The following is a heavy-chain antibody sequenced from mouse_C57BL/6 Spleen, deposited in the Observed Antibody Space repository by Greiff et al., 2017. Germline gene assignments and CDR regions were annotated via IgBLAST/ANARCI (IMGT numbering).Heavy chain of an antibody. D-gene: IGHD2-5*01. V-gene: IGHV1-64*01. J-gene: IGHJ4*01. CDR3: ARDYYSNYDAMDY. CDR1: GYTFTSYW. CDR2: IHPNSGST. Sequence: QVQLQQPGAELVKPGASVQLSCKASGYTFTSYWMHWVKQRPGQGLEWIGMIHPNSGSTNYNEKFKSKATLTVDKSSSTAYMQLSSLTSEDSAVYYCARDYYSNYDAMDYWGQGTSVTVSS.